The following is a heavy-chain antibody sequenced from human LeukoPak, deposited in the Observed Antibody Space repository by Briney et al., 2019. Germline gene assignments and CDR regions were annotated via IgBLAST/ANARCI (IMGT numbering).Heavy chain of an antibody. Sequence: SETLSLTCAVSGYSISSGYYWGWIRQPPGKGLEWIESIYHSGSTYYNPSLKSRVTISVDTSKNQFSLKLSSVTAADTAVYYCARSVLRYFDWSMGGSYFDYWGQGTLVTVSS. D-gene: IGHD3-9*01. J-gene: IGHJ4*02. CDR1: GYSISSGYY. CDR3: ARSVLRYFDWSMGGSYFDY. V-gene: IGHV4-38-2*01. CDR2: IYHSGST.